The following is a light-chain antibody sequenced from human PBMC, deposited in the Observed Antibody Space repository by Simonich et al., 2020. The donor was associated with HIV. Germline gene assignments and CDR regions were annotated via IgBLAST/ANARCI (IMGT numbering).Light chain of an antibody. CDR3: QQRSNWPLT. J-gene: IGKJ4*01. CDR1: QSISSY. CDR2: AAS. V-gene: IGKV1-39*01. Sequence: DIQTTQSPSSLSASVGDRVTITCRASQSISSYLNWYQQKPGKAPKLLIYAASSLQSGVPSRFSGSGSGTDFTLTISSLEPEDFAVYYCQQRSNWPLTFGGGTKVEIK.